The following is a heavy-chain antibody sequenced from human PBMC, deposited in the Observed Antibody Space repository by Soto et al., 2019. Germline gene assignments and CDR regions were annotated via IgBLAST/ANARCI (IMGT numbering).Heavy chain of an antibody. J-gene: IGHJ6*02. Sequence: VGSLRLSCAASGFTFSSYEMNWVRQAPGKGLEWVSYISSSGSTIYYADSVKGRFTISRDNAKNSLYLQMNSLRAEDTAVYYCARERAYCSSTSCYYYGMDVWGQGTTVTVSS. D-gene: IGHD2-2*01. CDR1: GFTFSSYE. V-gene: IGHV3-48*03. CDR3: ARERAYCSSTSCYYYGMDV. CDR2: ISSSGSTI.